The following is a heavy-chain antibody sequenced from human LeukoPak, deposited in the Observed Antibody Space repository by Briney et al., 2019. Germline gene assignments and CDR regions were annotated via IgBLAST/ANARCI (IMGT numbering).Heavy chain of an antibody. Sequence: PSETLSLTCTVSGGSISSSSYYWGWIRQPPGKGLEWIGYIYHSGSTYYNPSLKSRVTISVDRSKNQFPPKLSSVTAADTAVYYCARGHGMGNHAFDIWGQGTMVTVSS. J-gene: IGHJ3*02. CDR2: IYHSGST. CDR3: ARGHGMGNHAFDI. V-gene: IGHV4-39*06. CDR1: GGSISSSSYY. D-gene: IGHD1-14*01.